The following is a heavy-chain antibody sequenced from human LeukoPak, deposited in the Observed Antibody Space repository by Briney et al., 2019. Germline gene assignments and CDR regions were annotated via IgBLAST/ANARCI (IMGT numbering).Heavy chain of an antibody. CDR3: ARARGNTYGYFED. CDR2: NGDASST. V-gene: IGHV3-74*01. CDR1: GLTLSGYW. Sequence: GGSLRLSCAASGLTLSGYWMHWVRQAPGKGLVWVSRNGDASSTSYADSVKGRFTISRDNAKSTLYLQMNSLRVEDTAVYYCARARGNTYGYFEDWGQGTLVTVSS. J-gene: IGHJ4*02. D-gene: IGHD5-18*01.